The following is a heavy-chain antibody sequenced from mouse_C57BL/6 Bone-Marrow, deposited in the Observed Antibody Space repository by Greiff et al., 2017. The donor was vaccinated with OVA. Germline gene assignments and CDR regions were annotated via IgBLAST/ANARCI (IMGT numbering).Heavy chain of an antibody. CDR1: GYTFTDYN. CDR2: INPNNGGT. Sequence: VQLKQSGPELVKPGASVKIPCKASGYTFTDYNMDWVKQSHGKSLEWIGDINPNNGGTIYNQKFKGKATLTVDKSSSTAYMELRSLTSEDTAVYYCAREDYGSSFYFDYWGQGTTLTVSS. D-gene: IGHD1-1*01. CDR3: AREDYGSSFYFDY. V-gene: IGHV1-18*01. J-gene: IGHJ2*01.